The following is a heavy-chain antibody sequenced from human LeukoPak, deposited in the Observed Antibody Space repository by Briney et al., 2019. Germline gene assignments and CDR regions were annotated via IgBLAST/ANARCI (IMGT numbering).Heavy chain of an antibody. J-gene: IGHJ4*02. D-gene: IGHD3-22*01. V-gene: IGHV4-34*01. CDR3: ASGNGYYYRYFDY. CDR1: GVSFSGYY. Sequence: SETLSLTCAVYGVSFSGYYWSWIRQPLGKGLEWIGELNHSGRTNYTPSLKSRVSISVDTSKNQFSLKLRSVTAADTAVYYCASGNGYYYRYFDYWGQGTLVTVSS. CDR2: LNHSGRT.